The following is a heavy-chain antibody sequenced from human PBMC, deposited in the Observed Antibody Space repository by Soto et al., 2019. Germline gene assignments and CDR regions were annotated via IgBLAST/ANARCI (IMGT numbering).Heavy chain of an antibody. CDR2: IYHSGST. Sequence: SETPSLTCAFSCGSISSGGYSWSWIRQPPGKGLEWIGYIYHSGSTYYNPSLKSRVTISVDRSKNQFSLQLSSVTAADTAVYYCARIPGYSSSWTWFDPWGQGTLVTVS. J-gene: IGHJ5*02. D-gene: IGHD6-13*01. CDR3: ARIPGYSSSWTWFDP. CDR1: CGSISSGGYS. V-gene: IGHV4-30-2*01.